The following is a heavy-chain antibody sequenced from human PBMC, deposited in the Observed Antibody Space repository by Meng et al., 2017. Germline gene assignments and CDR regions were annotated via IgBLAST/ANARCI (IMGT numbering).Heavy chain of an antibody. CDR2: ISTRGNTI. Sequence: QVQLVESGGGLFKPGGSLALSCAASGFTFSDYYMSWIRQAPGKGLEWISYISTRGNTIYYTDSVKGRFAISRDNAKNSLYLQMSSLRAEDTAVYYCARGFNGGNSGAFGYWGQGTLVTVSS. J-gene: IGHJ4*02. CDR1: GFTFSDYY. V-gene: IGHV3-11*01. D-gene: IGHD4-23*01. CDR3: ARGFNGGNSGAFGY.